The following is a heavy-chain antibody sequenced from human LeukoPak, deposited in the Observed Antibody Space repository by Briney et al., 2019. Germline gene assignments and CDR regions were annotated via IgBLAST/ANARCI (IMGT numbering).Heavy chain of an antibody. CDR3: AKDRYYDSRRAYDY. V-gene: IGHV3-23*01. CDR1: GFTFSTYA. Sequence: GGSLRLSCAASGFTFSTYAVSWVRQAPGKGLEWVSDISGSGGSTYYADSVNGRFTISRDNSKKTLYLQMNSLRAEDTAVYYCAKDRYYDSRRAYDYWGQGTLVTVSS. D-gene: IGHD3-22*01. CDR2: ISGSGGST. J-gene: IGHJ4*02.